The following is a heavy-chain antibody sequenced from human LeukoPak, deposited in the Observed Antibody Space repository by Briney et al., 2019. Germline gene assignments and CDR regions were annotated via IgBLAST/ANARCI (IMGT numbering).Heavy chain of an antibody. J-gene: IGHJ4*02. CDR2: VRYDGSKK. V-gene: IGHV3-30*02. D-gene: IGHD2-2*01. Sequence: HGGSLRLSCAASGFTFSTYGMHWVRQAPGKGLEWVAFVRYDGSKKYYTNSVKGRFTISRDNAKNSLYLQINSLRAEDTAVYYCARGIVVVPAAPGRVDYWGQGTLVTVSS. CDR3: ARGIVVVPAAPGRVDY. CDR1: GFTFSTYG.